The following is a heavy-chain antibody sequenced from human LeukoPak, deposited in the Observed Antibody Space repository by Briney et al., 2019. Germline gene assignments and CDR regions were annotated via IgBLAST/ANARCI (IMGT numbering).Heavy chain of an antibody. V-gene: IGHV3-48*01. CDR1: GFTFSSYS. J-gene: IGHJ4*02. Sequence: GGSLRLSCAASGFTFSSYSMNWVRQAPGKGLEWVSYISSSSSTIYYADSVKGRFTISRDNAKNSLYLQMNSLRAEDTAVYYCARSPGGATSYFDYWGQGTLVTVSS. D-gene: IGHD5-24*01. CDR2: ISSSSSTI. CDR3: ARSPGGATSYFDY.